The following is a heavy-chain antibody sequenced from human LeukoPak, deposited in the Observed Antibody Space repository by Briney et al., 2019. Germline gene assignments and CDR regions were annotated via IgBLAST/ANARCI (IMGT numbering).Heavy chain of an antibody. CDR3: ARGGSPYGMDV. CDR1: GFPFGNYA. CDR2: TSSSGSTI. J-gene: IGHJ6*02. Sequence: GGSLRLSCVASGFPFGNYAMNWVRHAPGKGLEWISYTSSSGSTIYYADSVRGRFTMSRGNAKKSMYLQMNSLSAEDTAIYYCARGGSPYGMDVWGPGTTVTVSS. V-gene: IGHV3-48*03. D-gene: IGHD3-10*01.